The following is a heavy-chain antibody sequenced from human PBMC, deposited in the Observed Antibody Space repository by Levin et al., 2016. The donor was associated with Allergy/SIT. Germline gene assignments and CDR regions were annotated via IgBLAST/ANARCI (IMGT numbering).Heavy chain of an antibody. V-gene: IGHV3-21*03. Sequence: GESLKISCAASGFTFSNYNMNWVRQAPGKGLEWVSCITDRGDIYYADSVRGRFTISRDDSKNTLYLQMNSLKSEDKAVYYCTELGIGYWGQGTLVTVSS. D-gene: IGHD7-27*01. CDR2: ITDRGDI. J-gene: IGHJ4*02. CDR1: GFTFSNYN. CDR3: TELGIGY.